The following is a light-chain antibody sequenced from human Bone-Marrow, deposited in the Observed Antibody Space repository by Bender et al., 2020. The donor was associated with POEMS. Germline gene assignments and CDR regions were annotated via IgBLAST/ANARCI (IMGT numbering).Light chain of an antibody. CDR3: CSYAVGRTFI. V-gene: IGLV2-23*02. J-gene: IGLJ1*01. Sequence: QSALTQPASVSGSPGQPITISCTGTSSDVGTYNLVSWYQEHPGTAPKLVIYEVSQRPSGVSNRFSGSKSGNTASLTISGLQAEDEADYYCCSYAVGRTFIFGAGTKVTVL. CDR2: EVS. CDR1: SSDVGTYNL.